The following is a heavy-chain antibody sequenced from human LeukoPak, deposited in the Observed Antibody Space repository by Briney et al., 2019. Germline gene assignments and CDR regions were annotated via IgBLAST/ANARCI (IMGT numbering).Heavy chain of an antibody. V-gene: IGHV1-3*01. J-gene: IGHJ4*02. CDR1: GYIFSNYD. CDR2: VSGGNGNT. CDR3: ARAFSASSSTIDY. D-gene: IGHD6-6*01. Sequence: GASVKVSCKTSGYIFSNYDINWVRQAPGQGLEWMGWVSGGNGNTKYSEKFQGRITITRDTSATTAYLELSSLRSEDSTVYFCARAFSASSSTIDYWGQGTLVIVS.